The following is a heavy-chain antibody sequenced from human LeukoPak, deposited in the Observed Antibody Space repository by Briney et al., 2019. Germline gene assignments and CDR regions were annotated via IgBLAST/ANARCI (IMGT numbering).Heavy chain of an antibody. CDR3: ARHRGPSLHSSGYFDY. D-gene: IGHD3-22*01. Sequence: GGSLRLSCAASGFPFSGYAIHWVRQAPGKGLEWVSVISNDGTNKYYADSVKGRFTISRDNSKNTLYLQMNSLRTEDTAVYYCARHRGPSLHSSGYFDYWGQGTLVTVSS. CDR2: ISNDGTNK. CDR1: GFPFSGYA. J-gene: IGHJ4*02. V-gene: IGHV3-30-3*01.